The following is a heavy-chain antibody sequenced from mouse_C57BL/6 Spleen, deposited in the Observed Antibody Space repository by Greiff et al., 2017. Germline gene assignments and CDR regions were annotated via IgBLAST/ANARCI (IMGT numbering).Heavy chain of an antibody. CDR3: HYYGGY. J-gene: IGHJ2*01. CDR2: INPNNGGT. Sequence: EVQLQQSGPELVKPGASVKISCKASGYTFTDYYMNWVKQSHGKSLEWIGDINPNNGGTSYNQKFKGKATLTVDKSSSTAYMELRSLTSEDSAVYYCHYYGGYWGQGTTLTVSS. D-gene: IGHD1-2*01. V-gene: IGHV1-26*01. CDR1: GYTFTDYY.